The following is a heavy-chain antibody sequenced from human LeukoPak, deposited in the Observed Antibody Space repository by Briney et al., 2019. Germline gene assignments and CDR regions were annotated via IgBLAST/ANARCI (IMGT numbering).Heavy chain of an antibody. D-gene: IGHD3-22*01. J-gene: IGHJ4*02. CDR3: ASFFPRYDSSGYFVY. CDR2: IYYRGST. CDR1: GGSLCRYY. Sequence: AETLSLTCTVSGGSLCRYYGSCMPRPPGKGGECIGYIYYRGSTTYNPSLKSRFTISVDTSKNQFSLKLSSVTAAYTAVYFCASFFPRYDSSGYFVYWGQGTLVTVSS. V-gene: IGHV4-59*01.